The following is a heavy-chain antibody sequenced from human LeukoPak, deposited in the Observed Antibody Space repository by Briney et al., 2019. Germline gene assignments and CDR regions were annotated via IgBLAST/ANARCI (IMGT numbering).Heavy chain of an antibody. CDR1: GGSLSSYH. CDR3: ARLGDTQFDY. V-gene: IGHV4-39*01. Sequence: PSETLSLTCTVSGGSLSSYHWGWIRQPPGKGLEWIASIYYSGSTYYNPSLKSRVTISVDTSKNQFSLKLSSVTAADTAVYYCARLGDTQFDYWGQGTLVTVSS. CDR2: IYYSGST. J-gene: IGHJ4*02. D-gene: IGHD3-16*01.